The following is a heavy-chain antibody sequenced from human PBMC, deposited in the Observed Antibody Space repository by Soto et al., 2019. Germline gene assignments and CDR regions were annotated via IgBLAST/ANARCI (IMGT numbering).Heavy chain of an antibody. CDR1: GYKVSTWHNFTSYW. J-gene: IGHJ6*02. CDR2: IYPGDSDT. V-gene: IGHV5-51*01. CDR3: ARLGFNYDFLSGYYNVHHYYGIDV. Sequence: GESLKISCMGSGYKVSTWHNFTSYWIAWARQMPGEGLEWMGIIYPGDSDTGYSPSFQGQVTISADKSINSVYLQWSSLKASDTATYYCARLGFNYDFLSGYYNVHHYYGIDVWGQGTTVTVSS. D-gene: IGHD3-3*01.